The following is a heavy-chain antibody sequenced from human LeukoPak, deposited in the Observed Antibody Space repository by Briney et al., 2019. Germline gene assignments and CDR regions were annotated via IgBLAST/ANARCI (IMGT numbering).Heavy chain of an antibody. V-gene: IGHV1-18*01. D-gene: IGHD5-18*01. CDR3: ARDLDTAMAMGY. CDR1: GYTFTSYG. J-gene: IGHJ4*02. CDR2: ISAYNGNT. Sequence: ASVKVSCKASGYTFTSYGISWVRQAPGQGLEWMGWISAYNGNTNYAQKLQGRVTMTTDTSTNTAYMELSSLRSEDTAVYYCARDLDTAMAMGYWGQGTLVTVSS.